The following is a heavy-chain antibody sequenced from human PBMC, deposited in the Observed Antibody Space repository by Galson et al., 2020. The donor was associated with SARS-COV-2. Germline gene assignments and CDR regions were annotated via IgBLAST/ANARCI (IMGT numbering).Heavy chain of an antibody. Sequence: ASVKVSCKASGYTFTSYCISWVRQAPGQGLEWMGWISAYNGNTNYAQKLHGRVTMTTDTSTSTAYMELRSLRSDDTAVYYCARGYSSGWRSNYYYGIDVWGQGTTVTVSS. CDR3: ARGYSSGWRSNYYYGIDV. D-gene: IGHD6-19*01. V-gene: IGHV1-18*04. CDR1: GYTFTSYC. J-gene: IGHJ6*02. CDR2: ISAYNGNT.